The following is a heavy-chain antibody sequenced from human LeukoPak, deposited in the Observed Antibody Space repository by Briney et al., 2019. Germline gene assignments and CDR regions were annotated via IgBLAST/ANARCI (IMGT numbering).Heavy chain of an antibody. D-gene: IGHD5-18*01. CDR3: ARGYSYGYAPY. J-gene: IGHJ4*02. CDR2: ISRGGSTI. V-gene: IGHV3-11*01. Sequence: GGSLRLSCAASGFTFSDYYMSWIRQAPGKGLEWVSYISRGGSTIYYVDSVKGRFTISRDNSKNTLYLQMNSLRAEDTAVYYCARGYSYGYAPYWGQGTLVTVSS. CDR1: GFTFSDYY.